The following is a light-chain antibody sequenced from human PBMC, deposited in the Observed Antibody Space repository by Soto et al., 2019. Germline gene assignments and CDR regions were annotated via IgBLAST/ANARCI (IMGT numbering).Light chain of an antibody. CDR1: SSNIGAGYD. Sequence: QSVLTRPPSVSGAPGQRVTISCTGSSSNIGAGYDVHWYQQLPGTAPKLLIYGNSNRPSGVPDRFSGSKSGTSASLAITGLQAEDEADYYCQSYDSSLSVEVFGTGTKVTVL. J-gene: IGLJ1*01. V-gene: IGLV1-40*01. CDR3: QSYDSSLSVEV. CDR2: GNS.